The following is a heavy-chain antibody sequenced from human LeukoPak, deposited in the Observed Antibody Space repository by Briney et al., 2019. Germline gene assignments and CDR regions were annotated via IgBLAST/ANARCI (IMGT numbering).Heavy chain of an antibody. D-gene: IGHD3-22*01. J-gene: IGHJ5*02. Sequence: SETLSLTCAVYGGSFSGYYWSWIRQPAGKGLEWIGRIYTSGSTNYNPSLKSRVTMSVDTSKNQFSLKLSSVTAADTAVYYCARYDYYDSSGYHEAGFDPWGQGTLVTVSS. V-gene: IGHV4-59*10. CDR3: ARYDYYDSSGYHEAGFDP. CDR2: IYTSGST. CDR1: GGSFSGYY.